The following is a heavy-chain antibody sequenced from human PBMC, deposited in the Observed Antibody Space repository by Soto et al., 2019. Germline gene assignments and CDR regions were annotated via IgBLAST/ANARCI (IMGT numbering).Heavy chain of an antibody. J-gene: IGHJ6*02. Sequence: GGSLRLSCAASGFTFSSYAMHWVRQAPGKGLEWVAVISYDGSNKYYADSVKGRFTISRDNSKNTLYLQMNSLRAEDTAVYYCARDSARQTGAGYYYYYYGMDVWGQGTTVTVSS. CDR3: ARDSARQTGAGYYYYYYGMDV. CDR2: ISYDGSNK. CDR1: GFTFSSYA. V-gene: IGHV3-30-3*01. D-gene: IGHD7-27*01.